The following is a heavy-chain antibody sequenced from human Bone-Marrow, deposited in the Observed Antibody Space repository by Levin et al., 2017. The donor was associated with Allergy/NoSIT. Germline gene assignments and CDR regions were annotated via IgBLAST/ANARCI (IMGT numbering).Heavy chain of an antibody. D-gene: IGHD3-22*01. CDR3: AGYDTSGYHSPFDY. CDR2: ISGSGSNT. CDR1: GLIFSNYA. J-gene: IGHJ4*02. Sequence: GGSLRLSCAASGLIFSNYAMNWVRQAPGKGLEWVSQISGSGSNTHYADSVRGRFTFSRDNSNNTVYLQMNSLRADDAAVYYCAGYDTSGYHSPFDYWGQGTLVTVSS. V-gene: IGHV3-23*01.